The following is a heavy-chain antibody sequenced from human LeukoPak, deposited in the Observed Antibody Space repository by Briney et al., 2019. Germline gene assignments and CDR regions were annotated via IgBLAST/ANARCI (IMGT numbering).Heavy chain of an antibody. D-gene: IGHD3-22*01. CDR1: GFTFSSYA. V-gene: IGHV3-23*01. CDR3: GNRGSSSGYYDF. J-gene: IGHJ4*02. CDR2: ISASNGNT. Sequence: PGGSLRLSCAGSGFTFSSYAMTWVRQAPGKGLKWVSGISASNGNTYHADSVKGRFTISRDNSKNALYLQMNSLTAEDTAVYYCGNRGSSSGYYDFWGQGTLVTVSS.